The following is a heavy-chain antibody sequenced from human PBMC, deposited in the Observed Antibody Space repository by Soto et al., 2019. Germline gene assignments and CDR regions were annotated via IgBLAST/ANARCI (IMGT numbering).Heavy chain of an antibody. D-gene: IGHD2-8*01. Sequence: ASVKVSCKASGYTFTSYGISWVRQAPGQGLEWMGWISAYNGNTNYAQKLQGRVTMTTDTSTSTAYMELRSLRSDDTAVYYCARDTWEKVYAIGNWFDPWGQGTLVTVSS. CDR3: ARDTWEKVYAIGNWFDP. J-gene: IGHJ5*02. CDR2: ISAYNGNT. CDR1: GYTFTSYG. V-gene: IGHV1-18*01.